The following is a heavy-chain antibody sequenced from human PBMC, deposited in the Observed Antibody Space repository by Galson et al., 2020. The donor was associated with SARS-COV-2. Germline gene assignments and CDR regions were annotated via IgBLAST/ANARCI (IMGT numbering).Heavy chain of an antibody. Sequence: SETLSLTCTVSGGSISSSSYYWGWIRQPPGKGQEWTGCIYYSGSTHYNPSLKSRVTISVDTSKNQFSLKLSSVTAADTAVYYCARRRLGDYYYMDVGGKGTTVTVSS. J-gene: IGHJ6*03. CDR3: ARRRLGDYYYMDV. V-gene: IGHV4-39*01. D-gene: IGHD3-3*01. CDR2: IYYSGST. CDR1: GGSISSSSYY.